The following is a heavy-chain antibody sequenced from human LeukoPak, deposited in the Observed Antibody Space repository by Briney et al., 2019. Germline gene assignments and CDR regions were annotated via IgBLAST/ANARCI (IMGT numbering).Heavy chain of an antibody. J-gene: IGHJ4*02. CDR3: AKSMYYYDSSGYYFFGSYDY. CDR1: GFTFSSYA. V-gene: IGHV3-23*01. CDR2: ISGSGGST. D-gene: IGHD3-22*01. Sequence: GGSLRLSCAASGFTFSSYAMSWVRQAPGKGLEWVSAISGSGGSTYYADSVRGRFTISRDNSKNTLYLQMNSLRAEDTAVYYCAKSMYYYDSSGYYFFGSYDYWGQGTLVTVSS.